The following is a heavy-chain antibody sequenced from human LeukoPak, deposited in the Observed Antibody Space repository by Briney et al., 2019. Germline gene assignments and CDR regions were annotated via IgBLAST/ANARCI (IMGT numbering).Heavy chain of an antibody. CDR2: ITAYNGNT. CDR1: GYTFTTDV. Sequence: ASVKVSCKASGYTFTTDVISGVRQAPGQGLECMGWITAYNGNTNYAQKLQGRVTMTTDTSTSTAYMELRSLRSDDTAVYYCARAPNRFGELSGYFDYWGQGTLVTVSS. V-gene: IGHV1-18*01. D-gene: IGHD3-10*01. CDR3: ARAPNRFGELSGYFDY. J-gene: IGHJ4*02.